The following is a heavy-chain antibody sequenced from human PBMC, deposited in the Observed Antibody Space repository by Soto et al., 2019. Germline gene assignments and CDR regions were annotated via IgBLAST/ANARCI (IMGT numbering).Heavy chain of an antibody. D-gene: IGHD3-10*01. CDR1: GGSISSGGYY. Sequence: PSETLSLTCTVSGGSISSGGYYWSWIRQHPGKGLEWIGYIYYSGSTYYNPSLKSRVTISVDTSKNQFSLKLSSVTAADTAVYYCAREAYYGSGSYCPLCAYYYYYHGMDVWGQGPTGTVSS. CDR3: AREAYYGSGSYCPLCAYYYYYHGMDV. V-gene: IGHV4-31*03. CDR2: IYYSGST. J-gene: IGHJ6*02.